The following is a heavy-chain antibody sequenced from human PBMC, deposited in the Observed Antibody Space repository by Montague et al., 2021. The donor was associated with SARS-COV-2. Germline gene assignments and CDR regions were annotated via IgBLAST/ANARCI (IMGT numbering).Heavy chain of an antibody. D-gene: IGHD3-9*01. V-gene: IGHV2-70*04. CDR2: IDWDDDK. CDR1: GFSLSTSGMR. J-gene: IGHJ3*02. Sequence: VKPTQTLTLTCTLSGFSLSTSGMRASWIRQPPGKALEWPARIDWDDDKFYSTSLKTRLTISKDTSKNQVVLTMTNMDPVDTATYYCARSYYDILTNYYDAFDIWGQGTMVTVSS. CDR3: ARSYYDILTNYYDAFDI.